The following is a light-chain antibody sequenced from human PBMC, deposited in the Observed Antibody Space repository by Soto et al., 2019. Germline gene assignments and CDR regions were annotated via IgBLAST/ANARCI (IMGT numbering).Light chain of an antibody. V-gene: IGLV1-47*01. J-gene: IGLJ1*01. Sequence: QSVLTQPPSASGNPGQRLTISCSGSTSNILRNYVYWYRQLPGTAPRLLISMNDQRPSGVPDRFSGSKSGTSASLAISGLRYEAEADYYCASWDDSLSGYVFGTGTKLTVL. CDR3: ASWDDSLSGYV. CDR2: MND. CDR1: TSNILRNY.